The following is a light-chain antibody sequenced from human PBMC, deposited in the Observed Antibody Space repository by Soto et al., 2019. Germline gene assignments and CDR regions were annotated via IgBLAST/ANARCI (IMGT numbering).Light chain of an antibody. J-gene: IGKJ4*01. CDR1: QNIRNN. CDR2: AAS. V-gene: IGKV3-11*01. CDR3: QQRSDWPIT. Sequence: EIVMTQSPATLSVSPGESATLSCRSSQNIRNNLAWYQQKPGQAPRLLIYAASNRATGIPARFSGSGSGTDFTLTISSLEPEDSAVYYCQQRSDWPITSGGGTKVDNK.